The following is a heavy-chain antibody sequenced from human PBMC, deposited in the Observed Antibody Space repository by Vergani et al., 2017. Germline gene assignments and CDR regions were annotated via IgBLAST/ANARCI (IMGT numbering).Heavy chain of an antibody. J-gene: IGHJ4*02. V-gene: IGHV3-23*01. D-gene: IGHD3-22*01. Sequence: EVQLLESGGGLVQPGGSLRLSCAASGFPFSNYAMSWVRQAPGKGLEWGSAISGSGGNTYYADSVKGRFTISRDNSKNTLYLQMSSLRAEDTAVYYCAKDAVDSTMMVVVHFDYWGQGTLVTVSS. CDR3: AKDAVDSTMMVVVHFDY. CDR2: ISGSGGNT. CDR1: GFPFSNYA.